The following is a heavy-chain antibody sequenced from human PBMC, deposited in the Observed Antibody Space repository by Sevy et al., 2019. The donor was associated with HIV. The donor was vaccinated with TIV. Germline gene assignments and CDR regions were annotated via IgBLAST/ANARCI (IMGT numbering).Heavy chain of an antibody. D-gene: IGHD6-25*01. J-gene: IGHJ3*02. V-gene: IGHV3-21*01. CDR2: ISPDSGYI. Sequence: GGSLRLSCAASGFTFSSYSMKWVRQAPGKGLEWVSSISPDSGYIYYADSVKGRFTISRDNAKNSLYLQMNSLRAEDTAVYYCARGDSSGAAFDIWGQGTMVTVSS. CDR1: GFTFSSYS. CDR3: ARGDSSGAAFDI.